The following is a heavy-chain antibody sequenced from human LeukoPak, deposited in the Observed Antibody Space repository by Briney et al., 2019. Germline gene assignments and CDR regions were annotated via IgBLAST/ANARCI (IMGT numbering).Heavy chain of an antibody. CDR2: INHSGSA. Sequence: SETLPLTCAVYGGSFSGYYWSWIRQPPGKGLEWIGEINHSGSANYNPSLKSRVTISVDTSKNQFSLKLSSVTAADTAVYYCARGFRKYCSGGSYYQFHGRHYYDSSGYYYWGQGTLVTVSS. J-gene: IGHJ4*02. V-gene: IGHV4-34*01. CDR1: GGSFSGYY. D-gene: IGHD3-22*01. CDR3: ARGFRKYCSGGSYYQFHGRHYYDSSGYYY.